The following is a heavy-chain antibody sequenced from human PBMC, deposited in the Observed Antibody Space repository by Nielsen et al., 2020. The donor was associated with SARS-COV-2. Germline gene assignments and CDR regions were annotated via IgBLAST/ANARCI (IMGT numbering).Heavy chain of an antibody. CDR2: LFSGGAT. CDR3: ARALIDSVTTGIFDY. J-gene: IGHJ4*02. CDR1: EINVNNNY. Sequence: GESLKISCTASEINVNNNYMSWVRQAPGKGLEWVSTLFSGGATHYADSVRDRFTISRDNSKNTLYLQMGSLRAEDMAVYYCARALIDSVTTGIFDYWGQGTLVTVSS. D-gene: IGHD4-11*01. V-gene: IGHV3-66*01.